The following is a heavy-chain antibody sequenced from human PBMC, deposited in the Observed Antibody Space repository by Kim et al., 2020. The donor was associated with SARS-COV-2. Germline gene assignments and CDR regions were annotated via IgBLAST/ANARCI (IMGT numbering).Heavy chain of an antibody. CDR3: ARGITIFGVVTGDFDY. Sequence: SETLSLTCTVSGGSISSGGYYWSWIRQHPGKGLEWIGYIYYSGSTYYNPSLKSRVTISVDTSKNQFSLKLSSVTAADTAVYYCARGITIFGVVTGDFDYWGQGTLVTVSS. V-gene: IGHV4-31*03. CDR2: IYYSGST. J-gene: IGHJ4*02. D-gene: IGHD3-3*01. CDR1: GGSISSGGYY.